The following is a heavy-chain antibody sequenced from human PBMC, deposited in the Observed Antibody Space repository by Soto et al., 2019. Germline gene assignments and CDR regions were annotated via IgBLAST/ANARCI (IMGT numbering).Heavy chain of an antibody. V-gene: IGHV3-30-3*01. CDR3: ARDLTDIVLMVYAIHPDDYYGTDV. J-gene: IGHJ6*04. CDR1: GFTFSSYA. D-gene: IGHD2-8*01. CDR2: ISYDGSNK. Sequence: GGSLRLSCAASGFTFSSYAMHWVRQAPGKGLEWVAVISYDGSNKYYADSVKGRFTISRDNSKNTLYLQMNSLRAEDTAVDYCARDLTDIVLMVYAIHPDDYYGTDVWGTGTTVTGST.